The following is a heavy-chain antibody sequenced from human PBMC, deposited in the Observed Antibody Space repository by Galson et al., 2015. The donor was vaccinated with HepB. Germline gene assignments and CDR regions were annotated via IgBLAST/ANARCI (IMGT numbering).Heavy chain of an antibody. Sequence: SLRLSCAASGFTFSSYWMHWVRQAPGKGLVWVSRINSDGSSTSYADSVRGRSTISRDNAKNTLYPQMNSLRAEDTAVYYCARRQLFGMYGMDVWGQGTTVTVSS. D-gene: IGHD5-18*01. CDR3: ARRQLFGMYGMDV. J-gene: IGHJ6*02. V-gene: IGHV3-74*01. CDR1: GFTFSSYW. CDR2: INSDGSST.